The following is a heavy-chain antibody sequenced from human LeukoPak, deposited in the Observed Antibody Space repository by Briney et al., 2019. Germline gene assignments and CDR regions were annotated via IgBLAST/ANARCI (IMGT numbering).Heavy chain of an antibody. D-gene: IGHD2-15*01. J-gene: IGHJ3*02. CDR2: IYYSGST. Sequence: SETLSLTCTVSGGSMSGYFWSWIRQPPGKGLEWIGYIYYSGSTNYNPSLKSRVTISVDTSNNQFSLKLSSVTAADTAVYYCARDTPWGGPNLPDAFDIWGLGTMVTVSS. V-gene: IGHV4-59*01. CDR3: ARDTPWGGPNLPDAFDI. CDR1: GGSMSGYF.